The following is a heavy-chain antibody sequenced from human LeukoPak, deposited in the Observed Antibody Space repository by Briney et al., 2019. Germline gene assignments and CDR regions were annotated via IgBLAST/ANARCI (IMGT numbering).Heavy chain of an antibody. V-gene: IGHV4-34*01. J-gene: IGHJ6*03. CDR3: AQSRPYPPPFWYYYYYMDV. Sequence: SETLSLTCAVYGGSFSGYYWSWIRQPPGKGLEWIGEINHSGSTNYNPSLKSRVTISVDTSKNQFSLKLSSMTAADTDVYYCAQSRPYPPPFWYYYYYMDVWGKGTTVTVSS. CDR2: INHSGST. D-gene: IGHD3-3*01. CDR1: GGSFSGYY.